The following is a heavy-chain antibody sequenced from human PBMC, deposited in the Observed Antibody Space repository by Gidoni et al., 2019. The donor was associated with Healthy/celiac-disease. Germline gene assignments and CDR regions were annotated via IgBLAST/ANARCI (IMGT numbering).Heavy chain of an antibody. CDR3: ARLLKSITIFGVVPKINQYFDY. CDR2: IYYSGST. D-gene: IGHD3-3*01. V-gene: IGHV4-39*01. Sequence: QLQLQESGPGLVKPSETLSLTCTVPGGSISSSRYYWGWIRQPPGKGLEWIGSIYYSGSTYYNPSLKSRVTISVDTSKNQFSLKLSSVTAADTAVYYCARLLKSITIFGVVPKINQYFDYWGQGTLVTVSS. CDR1: GGSISSSRYY. J-gene: IGHJ4*02.